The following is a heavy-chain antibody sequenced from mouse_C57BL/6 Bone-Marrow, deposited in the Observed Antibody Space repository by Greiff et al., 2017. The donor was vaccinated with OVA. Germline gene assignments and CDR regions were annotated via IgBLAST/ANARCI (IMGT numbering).Heavy chain of an antibody. CDR2: IDPNSGGT. Sequence: QVQLKQPGAELVKPGASVKLSCKASGYTFTSYWMHWVKQRPGRGLEWIGRIDPNSGGTKYNEKFKSKATLTVDKPSSTAYMQLSSLTSEDSAVYYCARRAAIIYDGYYERVDYAMDYWGQGTSVTVSS. J-gene: IGHJ4*01. V-gene: IGHV1-72*01. CDR3: ARRAAIIYDGYYERVDYAMDY. D-gene: IGHD2-3*01. CDR1: GYTFTSYW.